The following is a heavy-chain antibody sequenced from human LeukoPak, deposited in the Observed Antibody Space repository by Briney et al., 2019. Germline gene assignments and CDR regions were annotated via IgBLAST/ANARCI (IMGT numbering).Heavy chain of an antibody. D-gene: IGHD5-18*01. CDR3: ARHGYTASHFFLDY. CDR2: IYTTGRA. J-gene: IGHJ4*02. CDR1: ADSINSYY. V-gene: IGHV4-4*07. Sequence: SEALSLTCTVSADSINSYYWGWVRQPAGRGLEWIGRIYTTGRADYDPSLQSRVTMSVDTSQKQFSLNLRSVTAADPAFYFCARHGYTASHFFLDYWSQGTLVTVSS.